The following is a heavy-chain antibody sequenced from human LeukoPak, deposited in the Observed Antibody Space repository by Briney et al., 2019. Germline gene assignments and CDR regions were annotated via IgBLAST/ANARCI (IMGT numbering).Heavy chain of an antibody. CDR1: GLTVSSNY. D-gene: IGHD3-22*01. CDR2: IYSGGST. Sequence: PRGSLRLSCAASGLTVSSNYMSWVRQAPGKGLEWVSVIYSGGSTYYADSVKGRFTISRDNSKNTLYLQMNSLRAEDTAVYYCARDSSGYYLPAFDIWGQGTMVTVSS. CDR3: ARDSSGYYLPAFDI. V-gene: IGHV3-53*01. J-gene: IGHJ3*02.